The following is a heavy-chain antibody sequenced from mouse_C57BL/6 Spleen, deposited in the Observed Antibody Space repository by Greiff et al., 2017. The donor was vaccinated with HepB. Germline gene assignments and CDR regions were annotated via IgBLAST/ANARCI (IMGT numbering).Heavy chain of an antibody. J-gene: IGHJ2*01. Sequence: VQGVESDAELVKPGASVKISCKVSGYTFTDHTIHWMKQRPEQGLEWIGYIYPRDGSTKYNEKFKGKATLTADKSSSTAYMQLNSLTSEDSAVYFCARSADYYGSSYSYWGQGTTLTVSS. CDR2: IYPRDGST. CDR1: GYTFTDHT. D-gene: IGHD1-1*01. V-gene: IGHV1-78*01. CDR3: ARSADYYGSSYSY.